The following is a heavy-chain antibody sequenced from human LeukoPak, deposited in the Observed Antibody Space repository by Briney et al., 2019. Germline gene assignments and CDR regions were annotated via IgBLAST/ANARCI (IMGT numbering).Heavy chain of an antibody. CDR2: ISTSSRYI. V-gene: IGHV3-21*01. Sequence: GGSLRLSCAASGFTFSSYSMNWVRQAPGKGLEWVSSISTSSRYIYYADSVKGRFTIFRDNARNSLFLQMNSLRAEDTAVYYCARDDGSYSRSPGFDYWGQGTLVTVSS. J-gene: IGHJ4*02. D-gene: IGHD1-26*01. CDR1: GFTFSSYS. CDR3: ARDDGSYSRSPGFDY.